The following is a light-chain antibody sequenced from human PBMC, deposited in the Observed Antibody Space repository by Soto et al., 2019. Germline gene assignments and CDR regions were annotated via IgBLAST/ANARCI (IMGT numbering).Light chain of an antibody. CDR3: QQYGSSPRT. CDR1: QNVGSRY. CDR2: GTS. Sequence: EIVLTQSPGTLSLSPGERATLSCRASQNVGSRYLAWYQQKPGQAPRPIIYGTSNRATGIPDRFSGSGSCTDFSLTISSLETGDLAVYYCQQYGSSPRTFGLGTKVEIK. J-gene: IGKJ1*01. V-gene: IGKV3-20*01.